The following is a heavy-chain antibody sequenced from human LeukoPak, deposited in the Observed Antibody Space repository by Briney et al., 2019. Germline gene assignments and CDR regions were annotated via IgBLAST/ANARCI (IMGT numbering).Heavy chain of an antibody. J-gene: IGHJ5*02. CDR1: GFTFSSYA. V-gene: IGHV3-23*01. D-gene: IGHD2-8*01. CDR2: ISGSGGST. Sequence: PGGSLRLSCAASGFTFSSYAMSWVRQAPGKGLEWVSAISGSGGSTYYADSVKGRFTISRDNSKNTLYLQMNSLGAEDTAVYYCAKDGGLMSRGWFDPWGQGTLVTVSS. CDR3: AKDGGLMSRGWFDP.